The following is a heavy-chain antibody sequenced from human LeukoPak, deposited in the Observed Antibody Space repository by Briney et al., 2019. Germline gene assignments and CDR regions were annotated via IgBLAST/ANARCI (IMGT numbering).Heavy chain of an antibody. Sequence: GGSLRLSCTASGFPFYSYWMTWVRQTPGKGLEWVANIRHDGSTKYYVDSVKGRFTTSRDNSKNTLFLQMNSLRAEDTAIYYCAKYGPQDSGSSHFDYWGQGALVAVSS. D-gene: IGHD1-26*01. CDR2: IRHDGSTK. J-gene: IGHJ4*02. CDR3: AKYGPQDSGSSHFDY. CDR1: GFPFYSYW. V-gene: IGHV3-7*03.